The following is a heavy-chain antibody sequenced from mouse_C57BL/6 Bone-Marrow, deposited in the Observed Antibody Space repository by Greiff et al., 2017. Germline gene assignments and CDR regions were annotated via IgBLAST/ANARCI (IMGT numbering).Heavy chain of an antibody. CDR2: IDPSDSYT. V-gene: IGHV1-59*01. D-gene: IGHD2-3*01. CDR3: AGGGDGYYVRAMDY. Sequence: QVQLQQPGAELVRPGTSVKLSCKASGYTFTSYWMHWVKQRPGQGLEWIGVIDPSDSYTNYNQKFKGKATLTVDTSSSTAYMQLRSLTSEDSAVYYCAGGGDGYYVRAMDYWGQGTSVPVSS. CDR1: GYTFTSYW. J-gene: IGHJ4*01.